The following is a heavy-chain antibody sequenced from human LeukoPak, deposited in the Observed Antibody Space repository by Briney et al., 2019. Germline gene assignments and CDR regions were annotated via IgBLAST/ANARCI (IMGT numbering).Heavy chain of an antibody. Sequence: GASVKVSCKASGYTFSTYGINWVRQAPGQGLEWMGRIIPILGIANYAQKFQGRVTITADKSTSTAYMELSSLRSEDTAVYYCARVRGGTNWFDPWGQGTLVTVSS. CDR3: ARVRGGTNWFDP. D-gene: IGHD2-15*01. V-gene: IGHV1-69*04. CDR1: GYTFSTYG. J-gene: IGHJ5*02. CDR2: IIPILGIA.